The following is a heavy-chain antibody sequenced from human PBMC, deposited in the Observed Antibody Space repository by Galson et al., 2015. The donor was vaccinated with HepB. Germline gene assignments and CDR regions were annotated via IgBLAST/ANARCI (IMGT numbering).Heavy chain of an antibody. D-gene: IGHD2-8*01. V-gene: IGHV3-7*03. CDR1: GFAFSNYW. Sequence: SLRLSCAASGFAFSNYWMGWVRQAPGKGLEWVANIQEDGSEKYYVDSVGGRFTISRDNAKNSLYLQINSLRAEDTAVYYCARDQWRIFNYWGQGTLVTVSS. CDR3: ARDQWRIFNY. CDR2: IQEDGSEK. J-gene: IGHJ4*02.